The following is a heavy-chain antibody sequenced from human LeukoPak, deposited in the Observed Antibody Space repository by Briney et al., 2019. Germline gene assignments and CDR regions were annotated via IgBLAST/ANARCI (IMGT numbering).Heavy chain of an antibody. Sequence: PSETLSLTCTVSSGSISSSSYYWGWIRQPPGKGLEWIGSIYYSGSTYYNPSLKSRVTISVDTTKNRFSLKLSSVTAADTAVYYCARFEYSSSSWFDYWGQGTLVTVSS. J-gene: IGHJ4*02. CDR1: SGSISSSSYY. V-gene: IGHV4-39*01. CDR2: IYYSGST. CDR3: ARFEYSSSSWFDY. D-gene: IGHD6-6*01.